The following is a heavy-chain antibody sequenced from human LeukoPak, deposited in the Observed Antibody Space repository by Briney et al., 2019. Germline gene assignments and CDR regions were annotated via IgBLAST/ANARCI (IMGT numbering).Heavy chain of an antibody. D-gene: IGHD3-22*01. CDR1: GYTFTGYY. Sequence: ASVKVSCKASGYTFTGYYMHWVRQAPGQGLEWMGWINPNSGGTNYAQKFQGRVTMTRDTSISTAYMELSRLRSDDTAVYYCARDDSYDSSGTFDYWGQGTLVTVSS. J-gene: IGHJ4*02. V-gene: IGHV1-2*02. CDR2: INPNSGGT. CDR3: ARDDSYDSSGTFDY.